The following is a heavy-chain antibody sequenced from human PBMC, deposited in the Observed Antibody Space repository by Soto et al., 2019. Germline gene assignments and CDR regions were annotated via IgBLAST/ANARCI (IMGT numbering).Heavy chain of an antibody. J-gene: IGHJ4*02. Sequence: EVQLVESGGGLVQPGGSLRLSCAASGFTFSSYEMNWVRQAPGKGLEWVSYISSSGSTIYYADSVKGRFTISRDNAKNSLYLQMNSLRAEDTAVYYCARQYYDSTSGDYWGQGTLVTVSS. V-gene: IGHV3-48*03. CDR1: GFTFSSYE. CDR2: ISSSGSTI. D-gene: IGHD3-22*01. CDR3: ARQYYDSTSGDY.